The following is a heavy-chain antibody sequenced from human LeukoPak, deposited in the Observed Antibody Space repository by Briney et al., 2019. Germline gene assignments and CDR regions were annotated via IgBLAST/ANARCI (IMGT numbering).Heavy chain of an antibody. CDR1: GFTFSSYA. CDR3: ARDGSKSCSGGSCYLNWFDP. J-gene: IGHJ5*02. D-gene: IGHD2-15*01. Sequence: GGSLRLSCAASGFTFSSYAMSWVRQAPGKGLECVANINQDGSEEYYVASVKGRFTISRDNAKNSLYLQMTSLRAEDTAVYYCARDGSKSCSGGSCYLNWFDPWGQGTLVTVSS. V-gene: IGHV3-7*01. CDR2: INQDGSEE.